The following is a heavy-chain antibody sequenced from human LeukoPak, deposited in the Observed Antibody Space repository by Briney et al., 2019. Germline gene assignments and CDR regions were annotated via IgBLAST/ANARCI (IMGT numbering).Heavy chain of an antibody. CDR2: IYTSGST. V-gene: IGHV4-61*02. CDR3: ARGSPDFDWLFTGGDYYFDY. J-gene: IGHJ4*02. D-gene: IGHD3-9*01. Sequence: SETLSLTCTVSGGSISSGSYYWSWIRQPAGKGLEWIGRIYTSGSTNYNPSLKSRVTISVDTSKNQFSLKLSSVTAADTAVYYCARGSPDFDWLFTGGDYYFDYWGQGTLVTVSS. CDR1: GGSISSGSYY.